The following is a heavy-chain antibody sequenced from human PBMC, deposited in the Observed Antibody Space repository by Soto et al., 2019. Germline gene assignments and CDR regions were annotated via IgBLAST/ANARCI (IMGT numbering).Heavy chain of an antibody. CDR3: ARVYCSGGSCTFPHYYYYGMDV. CDR1: GYTFTSYG. Sequence: ASVKVSCKASGYTFTSYGISWVRQAPGQGLEWMGWISAYNGNTNYAQKLQGRVTMTTDTSTSTAYMELRSLRSDDTAVYYCARVYCSGGSCTFPHYYYYGMDVWGQGTTVTVSS. V-gene: IGHV1-18*01. CDR2: ISAYNGNT. J-gene: IGHJ6*02. D-gene: IGHD2-15*01.